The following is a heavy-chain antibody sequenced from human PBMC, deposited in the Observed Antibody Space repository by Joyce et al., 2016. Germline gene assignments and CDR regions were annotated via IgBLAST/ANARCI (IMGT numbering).Heavy chain of an antibody. CDR1: GYTFTRHS. CDR2: INAGNGNT. Sequence: QVQLVQSGAEVKKPGASVKVSCKASGYTFTRHSIYWVRQAPGQSLECMGWINAGNGNTRDSQKFQGRVTITRDTSANTAYMELRSLRSEDTAVYYCARDAVLTGFDPWGQGTLVTVSS. CDR3: ARDAVLTGFDP. J-gene: IGHJ5*02. D-gene: IGHD4/OR15-4a*01. V-gene: IGHV1-3*01.